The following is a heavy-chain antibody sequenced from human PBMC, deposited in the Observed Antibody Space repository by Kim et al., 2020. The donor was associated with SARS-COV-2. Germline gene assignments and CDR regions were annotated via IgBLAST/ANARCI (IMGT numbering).Heavy chain of an antibody. CDR2: ISGSGGST. D-gene: IGHD3-3*01. CDR1: GFTFSSYA. Sequence: GGSLRLSCAASGFTFSSYAMSWVRQAPGKGLEWVSAISGSGGSTYYADSGKGRFTISRDNSKNTLYLQMNSLRAEDTAVYYCAKVDSYYDFWSGYLDYWGQGTLVTVSS. CDR3: AKVDSYYDFWSGYLDY. V-gene: IGHV3-23*01. J-gene: IGHJ4*02.